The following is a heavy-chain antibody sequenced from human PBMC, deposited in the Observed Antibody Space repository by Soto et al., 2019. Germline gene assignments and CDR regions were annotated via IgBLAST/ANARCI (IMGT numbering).Heavy chain of an antibody. J-gene: IGHJ4*02. Sequence: EVQVLESGGGLVQPGGSLRLSCAASGFTFSSYAMSWVRQAPGKGLEWVSVISGGGGRIFYADSVKGRFTISRDNSKNTVYLQMNSLRDEDTAIYHCAKERRLEGGDFDYWGQGTLVTVSS. CDR2: ISGGGGRI. CDR3: AKERRLEGGDFDY. D-gene: IGHD4-17*01. CDR1: GFTFSSYA. V-gene: IGHV3-23*01.